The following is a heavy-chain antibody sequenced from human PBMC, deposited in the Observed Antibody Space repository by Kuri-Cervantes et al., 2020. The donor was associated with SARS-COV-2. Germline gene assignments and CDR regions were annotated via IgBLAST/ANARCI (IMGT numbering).Heavy chain of an antibody. D-gene: IGHD3-22*01. J-gene: IGHJ4*02. CDR3: ARDYYDSSGYSSFDY. CDR2: ISSSSSTI. V-gene: IGHV3-48*01. Sequence: GESLKISCAASGFTFSSYSMNWVRQAPGKGLEWVSYISSSSSTIYYADSVKGRFTISRDNAKNSLHLQMNSLRAEDTAVYYCARDYYDSSGYSSFDYWGQGTLVTVSS. CDR1: GFTFSSYS.